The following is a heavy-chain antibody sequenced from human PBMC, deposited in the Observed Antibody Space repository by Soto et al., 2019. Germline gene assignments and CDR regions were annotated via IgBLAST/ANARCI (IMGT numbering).Heavy chain of an antibody. J-gene: IGHJ6*02. Sequence: QVQLVESGGGVVQPGRSLRLSCAASGFIFSDYGMHWVRQAPGKGLEWLAVISDDGTNKYYADSVEGRFTISRDNSKNPMNLQMNSLRAEDTAIYYCARPRLANYYYFGMDVWGQGTTVTVSS. CDR2: ISDDGTNK. V-gene: IGHV3-30*03. D-gene: IGHD6-25*01. CDR1: GFIFSDYG. CDR3: ARPRLANYYYFGMDV.